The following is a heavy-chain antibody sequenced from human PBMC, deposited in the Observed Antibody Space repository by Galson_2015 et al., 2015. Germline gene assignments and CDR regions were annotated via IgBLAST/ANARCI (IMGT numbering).Heavy chain of an antibody. CDR3: ARGGSMEWELRS. CDR1: GYTFTTYS. V-gene: IGHV1-3*01. Sequence: SVKVSCKASGYTFTTYSIHWVRQAPGQRLEWMGWINAGNGNTKYSQKFQGRVTITRDTSASTAYMELSSLRSEDTAVYYCARGGSMEWELRSWGQGTLVTVSS. CDR2: INAGNGNT. J-gene: IGHJ4*02. D-gene: IGHD1-26*01.